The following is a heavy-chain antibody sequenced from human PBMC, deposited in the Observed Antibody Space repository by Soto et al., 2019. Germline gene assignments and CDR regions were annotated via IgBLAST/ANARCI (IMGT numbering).Heavy chain of an antibody. D-gene: IGHD6-25*01. CDR1: RYTFTNYV. Sequence: QVHLVQSGADVKKPGASVHVSCKASRYTFTNYVIHWVRLAPGERLEWMGWINAGDGNTRYSQKFQDRVTITMDTYSSTVYMNLTSLTSVETAVYYCTRGGPAARLGFHNWGQGTLVTASS. CDR2: INAGDGNT. J-gene: IGHJ1*01. CDR3: TRGGPAARLGFHN. V-gene: IGHV1-3*01.